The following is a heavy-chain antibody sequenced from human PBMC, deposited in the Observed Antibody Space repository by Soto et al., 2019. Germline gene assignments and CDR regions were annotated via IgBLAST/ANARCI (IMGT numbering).Heavy chain of an antibody. CDR2: IYPGDSDT. Sequence: GESLKISCKSSGYTFTDYWIGWVRQMPGKGLELMGIIYPGDSDTRYNPPFQGQVTISADESITTAYLQWNSLKASDTAIYYCARHLSYYDSSGNSPYFILWGQGTLVTVSS. V-gene: IGHV5-51*01. J-gene: IGHJ4*02. CDR3: ARHLSYYDSSGNSPYFIL. D-gene: IGHD3-22*01. CDR1: GYTFTDYW.